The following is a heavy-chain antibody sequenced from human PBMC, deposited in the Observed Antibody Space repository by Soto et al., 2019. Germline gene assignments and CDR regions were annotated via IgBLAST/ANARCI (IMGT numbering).Heavy chain of an antibody. CDR2: MNPNSGNT. J-gene: IGHJ5*02. D-gene: IGHD6-13*01. CDR3: ARPVVRGIAAAGDNGFDP. Sequence: ASVKVSCKASGYTFTSYDINWVRQATGQGLEWMGWMNPNSGNTGYAQKFQGRVTMTRNTSISTAYMELSSLRSEDTAVYYCARPVVRGIAAAGDNGFDPWGQGTLVTVSS. CDR1: GYTFTSYD. V-gene: IGHV1-8*02.